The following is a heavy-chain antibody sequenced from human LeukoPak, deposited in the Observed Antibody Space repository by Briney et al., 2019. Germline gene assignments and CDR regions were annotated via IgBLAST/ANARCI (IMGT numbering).Heavy chain of an antibody. Sequence: PGGSLRLSCVASGLTFSSYAMSWVRQAPGKGLEWVSCISGSDGSTYSADSVKGRFTISRDNFKNTLYLQMNSLRAEDTAVYYCAKLRDVSRILTAGFDYWGQGTLVTVSS. D-gene: IGHD6-13*01. CDR3: AKLRDVSRILTAGFDY. J-gene: IGHJ4*02. CDR1: GLTFSSYA. CDR2: ISGSDGST. V-gene: IGHV3-23*01.